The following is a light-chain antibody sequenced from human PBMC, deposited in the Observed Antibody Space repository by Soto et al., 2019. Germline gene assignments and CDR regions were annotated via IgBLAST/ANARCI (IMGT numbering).Light chain of an antibody. J-gene: IGKJ5*01. V-gene: IGKV3D-20*02. CDR3: QQRSNWPPIT. CDR1: QSVSSSY. CDR2: GAY. Sequence: EIVLTQSPGTLSLSPGERATLSCRASQSVSSSYLAWYQQKPGQAPPLLIYGAYSSATGIPDRFSGSRSGTAFSLTINRLEPEDFAVYYCQQRSNWPPITFGQGTRLEIK.